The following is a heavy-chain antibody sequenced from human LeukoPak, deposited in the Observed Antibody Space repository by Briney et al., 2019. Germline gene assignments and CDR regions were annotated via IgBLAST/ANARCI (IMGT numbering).Heavy chain of an antibody. CDR2: ISWDGGST. J-gene: IGHJ4*02. V-gene: IGHV3-43*01. CDR3: AKDRDRGLDY. D-gene: IGHD3-16*02. CDR1: GFRFSSYW. Sequence: PGGSLRLSCVTSGFRFSSYWMTWVRQAPGKGLEWVSLISWDGGSTHYADSVKGRFIISRDNSKNSLDLQMNSLRTEDTALYFCAKDRDRGLDYWGRGTLVTVSS.